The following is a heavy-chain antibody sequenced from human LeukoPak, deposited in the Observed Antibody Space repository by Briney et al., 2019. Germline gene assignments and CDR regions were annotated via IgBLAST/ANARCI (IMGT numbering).Heavy chain of an antibody. Sequence: GASVKVSCKASGYTFTGYYMHWVRQAPGQGLEWMGWINPNSGGTNYAQKFQGRVTMTRDTSISTAYMELSRLRFDDTAVYYCARVATIFGVVIFPNWFDPWGQGTLVTVSS. J-gene: IGHJ5*02. CDR2: INPNSGGT. V-gene: IGHV1-2*02. D-gene: IGHD3-3*01. CDR3: ARVATIFGVVIFPNWFDP. CDR1: GYTFTGYY.